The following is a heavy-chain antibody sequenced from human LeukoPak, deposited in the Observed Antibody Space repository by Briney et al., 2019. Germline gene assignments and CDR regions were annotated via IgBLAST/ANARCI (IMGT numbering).Heavy chain of an antibody. Sequence: ASVKVSCKASGYTFTSYGISWVRQAPGQGLEWMGWISAYNGNTNYAQKLQGRVTMTTDTSTSTAYMELSSLRSEDTAVYYCARDRLVVVVAAWWFDPWGQGTLVTVSS. J-gene: IGHJ5*02. CDR3: ARDRLVVVVAAWWFDP. CDR2: ISAYNGNT. V-gene: IGHV1-18*01. D-gene: IGHD2-15*01. CDR1: GYTFTSYG.